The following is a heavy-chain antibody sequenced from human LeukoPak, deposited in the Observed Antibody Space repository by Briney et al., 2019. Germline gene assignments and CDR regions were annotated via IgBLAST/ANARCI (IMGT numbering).Heavy chain of an antibody. CDR3: ARDYYGFWSGYYTGPLNWFDP. V-gene: IGHV1-69*13. Sequence: SVKVSCKASGGTFSSYAISWVRQAPGQGLEWMGGIIPIFGTADYAQKFQGRVTITADESTSTAYMELSSLRSEDTAVYYCARDYYGFWSGYYTGPLNWFDPWGQGTLVTVSS. CDR1: GGTFSSYA. J-gene: IGHJ5*02. D-gene: IGHD3-3*01. CDR2: IIPIFGTA.